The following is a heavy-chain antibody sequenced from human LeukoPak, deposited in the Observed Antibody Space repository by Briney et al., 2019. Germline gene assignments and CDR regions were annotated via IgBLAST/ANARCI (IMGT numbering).Heavy chain of an antibody. CDR3: AKTYYYDSSGYYYLGWFDP. V-gene: IGHV3-7*01. CDR2: IKQDGSEK. CDR1: GFTFSSYW. D-gene: IGHD3-22*01. Sequence: GGSLRLSCAASGFTFSSYWMSWVRQAPGKGLEWVANIKQDGSEKYYVDSVKGRFTISRDNSKNTVYLQMTSLRAEDTAVYYCAKTYYYDSSGYYYLGWFDPWGQGTLVTVSS. J-gene: IGHJ5*02.